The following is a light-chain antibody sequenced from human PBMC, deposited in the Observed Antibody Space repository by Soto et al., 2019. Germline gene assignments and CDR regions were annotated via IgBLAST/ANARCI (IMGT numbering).Light chain of an antibody. V-gene: IGKV3-11*01. CDR2: DAS. J-gene: IGKJ4*01. Sequence: EIVLTQSPATLSLSPGERATLSCRASQSITNNLAWYQQKRGQAPRLLIHDASNRATGIPARFSGSGSGTDFTLTISTLEPEDFAVYYCQQRSNWPPLTFGGGTKVEIK. CDR3: QQRSNWPPLT. CDR1: QSITNN.